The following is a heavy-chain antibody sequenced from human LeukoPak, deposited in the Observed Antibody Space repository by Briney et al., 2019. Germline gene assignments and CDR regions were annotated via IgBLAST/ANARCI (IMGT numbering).Heavy chain of an antibody. CDR3: ARMMRSSGMDAFDI. CDR2: INPNSGVT. D-gene: IGHD3-10*01. CDR1: GGTFSSYA. J-gene: IGHJ3*02. Sequence: ASVKVSCKASGGTFSSYAISWVRQAPGQGLEWVGRINPNSGVTNYAQKFQGRVNMTRDTSISTAYMELSRLTSDDTAVYYCARMMRSSGMDAFDIWGQGTMVTVSS. V-gene: IGHV1-2*02.